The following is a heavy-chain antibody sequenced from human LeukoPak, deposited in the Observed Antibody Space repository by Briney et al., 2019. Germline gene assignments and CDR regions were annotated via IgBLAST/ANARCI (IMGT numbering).Heavy chain of an antibody. Sequence: GASVKVSCKASGYTFTSYDINWVRQATGLGLEWMGWMNPNSGNTGYAQKFQGRVTITADESTSTAYMELSSLRSEDTAVYYCARGDSYGDYRYYYYYYMDVWGKGTTVTVSS. CDR3: ARGDSYGDYRYYYYYYMDV. V-gene: IGHV1-8*01. D-gene: IGHD4-17*01. CDR1: GYTFTSYD. J-gene: IGHJ6*03. CDR2: MNPNSGNT.